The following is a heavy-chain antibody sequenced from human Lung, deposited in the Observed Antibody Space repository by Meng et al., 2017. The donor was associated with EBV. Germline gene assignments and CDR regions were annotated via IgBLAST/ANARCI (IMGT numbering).Heavy chain of an antibody. J-gene: IGHJ4*02. V-gene: IGHV4-34*01. Sequence: QVTIQPGGEGLLKPSETLSLTCAVYGVSLLGSHWSWSRQPPGKGLEWIGEINYSGITNYNPSLKSRVTISVDTSKNQFSMSLNSVTAADTAVYYCARGGTSSAPFNYWGQETLVTVSS. CDR3: ARGGTSSAPFNY. CDR2: INYSGIT. D-gene: IGHD2-8*01. CDR1: GVSLLGSH.